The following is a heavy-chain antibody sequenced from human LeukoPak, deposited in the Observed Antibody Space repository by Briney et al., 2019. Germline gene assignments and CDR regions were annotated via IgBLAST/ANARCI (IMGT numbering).Heavy chain of an antibody. Sequence: PSETLSLTCTVSGGSISSSSYYWGWIRQPPGKGLEWIGSIYYSGSTYYNPSLKSRVTISVDTSKNQFSLKLSPVTAADTAVYYCATYYDSSGYPYYYGMDVWGQGTTVTVSS. D-gene: IGHD3-22*01. V-gene: IGHV4-39*01. CDR1: GGSISSSSYY. CDR3: ATYYDSSGYPYYYGMDV. J-gene: IGHJ6*02. CDR2: IYYSGST.